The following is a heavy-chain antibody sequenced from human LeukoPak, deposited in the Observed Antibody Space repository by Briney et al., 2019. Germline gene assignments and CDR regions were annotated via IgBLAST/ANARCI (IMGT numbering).Heavy chain of an antibody. D-gene: IGHD5/OR15-5a*01. CDR1: GGSISSYY. J-gene: IGHJ6*03. CDR2: IYTSGST. Sequence: SETLSLTCTVSGGSISSYYWSWIRQPAGKGLEWIGRIYTSGSTNYNPSLKSRVTMSVDTSKNQFSLKLSSVTAADTAVYYCARSLRVGYYYYMDVWGKGTTVTASS. V-gene: IGHV4-4*07. CDR3: ARSLRVGYYYYMDV.